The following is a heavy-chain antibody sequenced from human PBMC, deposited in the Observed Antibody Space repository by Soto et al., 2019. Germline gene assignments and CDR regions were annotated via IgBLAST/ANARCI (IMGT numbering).Heavy chain of an antibody. CDR1: GFTFSSYG. CDR3: AKCSGRGSGYYDFWSGYFCHPIDY. Sequence: GWSLRLSCAASGFTFSSYGMHWVRQAPGKGLEWVAVISYDGSNKYYADSVKGRFTISRDNSKNTLYLQMNSLRAEETAVYYCAKCSGRGSGYYDFWSGYFCHPIDYWGQGTLVTVSS. D-gene: IGHD3-3*01. V-gene: IGHV3-30*18. CDR2: ISYDGSNK. J-gene: IGHJ4*02.